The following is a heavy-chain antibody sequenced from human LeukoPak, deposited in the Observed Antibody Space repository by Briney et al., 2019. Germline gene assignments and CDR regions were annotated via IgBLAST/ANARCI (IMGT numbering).Heavy chain of an antibody. D-gene: IGHD2-21*02. CDR3: ASGFVVVTAIRGGDALDI. J-gene: IGHJ3*02. Sequence: SVKVSCKASGGTFSNYAISWVRQAPGQGLEWMGRINPIIGIANYAQKFQGRVTITADKSTSTAYMELSSLRSEDTAVYYCASGFVVVTAIRGGDALDIWGQGTMGTVSS. CDR2: INPIIGIA. CDR1: GGTFSNYA. V-gene: IGHV1-69*04.